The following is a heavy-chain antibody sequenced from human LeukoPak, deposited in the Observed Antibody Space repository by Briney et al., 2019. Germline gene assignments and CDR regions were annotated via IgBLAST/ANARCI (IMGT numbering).Heavy chain of an antibody. J-gene: IGHJ3*02. D-gene: IGHD3-9*01. CDR2: IYYGGST. V-gene: IGHV4-39*07. CDR3: ARSRYFDWHDAFDI. Sequence: SETLSLTCTVSGGSISSSSYFWGWIRQPPGKGLEWIGSIYYGGSTNYNPSLKSRVTMSVDTSKNQFSLKLSSVTAADTAVYYCARSRYFDWHDAFDIWGQGTMVTVSS. CDR1: GGSISSSSYF.